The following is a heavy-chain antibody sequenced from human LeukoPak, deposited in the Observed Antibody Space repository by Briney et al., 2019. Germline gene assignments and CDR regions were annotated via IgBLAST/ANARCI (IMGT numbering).Heavy chain of an antibody. CDR3: ARARVGRGFPYYFDY. Sequence: GSLRLSCAASGFTFSGYSMNWVRQAPGKGLEWVSSISSRSEYMYYADSMKGRFTISRDNSKSSLYLQMNSLRDEDTAVYYCARARVGRGFPYYFDYWGQGTLVTVSS. CDR2: ISSRSEYM. CDR1: GFTFSGYS. J-gene: IGHJ4*02. V-gene: IGHV3-21*01. D-gene: IGHD5-12*01.